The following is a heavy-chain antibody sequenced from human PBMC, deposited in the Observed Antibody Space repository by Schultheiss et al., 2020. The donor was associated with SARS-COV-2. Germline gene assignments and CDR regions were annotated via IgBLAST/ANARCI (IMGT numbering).Heavy chain of an antibody. D-gene: IGHD2-8*01. J-gene: IGHJ4*02. CDR2: IIPTFGTA. Sequence: SVKVSCKASGGTFSSYAISWVRQAPGQGLEWMGGIIPTFGTANYAQKFQGRVTMTADKSTSTAYMELRSLRSDDTAVYYCARAQNRHCSTIICPFDYWGQGALVTVSS. V-gene: IGHV1-69*06. CDR3: ARAQNRHCSTIICPFDY. CDR1: GGTFSSYA.